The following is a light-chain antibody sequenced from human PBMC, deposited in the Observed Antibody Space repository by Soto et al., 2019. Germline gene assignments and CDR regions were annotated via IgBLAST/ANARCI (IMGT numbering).Light chain of an antibody. CDR1: SSDIGSYDY. J-gene: IGLJ1*01. CDR2: EVN. CDR3: TSYTGDDFTFI. Sequence: QSVLTQPPSASGSLGQSVTISCTGTSSDIGSYDYVSWYQQHPGRAPKLIIFEVNKRPSGVPDRFSGSKSGKTASLIVSGLQPEDEEEYHCTSYTGDDFTFIFGTGTKVTV. V-gene: IGLV2-8*01.